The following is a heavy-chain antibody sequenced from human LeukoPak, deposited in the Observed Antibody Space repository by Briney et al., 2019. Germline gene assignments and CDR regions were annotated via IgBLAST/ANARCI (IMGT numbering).Heavy chain of an antibody. CDR1: GGTFSSYA. J-gene: IGHJ4*02. Sequence: SVKVSCKASGGTFSSYAISWVRQAPGQGLEWMGGIIPIFGTANYAQKFQGRVTITTDESTSTAYMELSSLRSDDTAVYYCARARGVRGYSSSWHFDYWGQGTLVTVSS. CDR2: IIPIFGTA. D-gene: IGHD6-13*01. V-gene: IGHV1-69*05. CDR3: ARARGVRGYSSSWHFDY.